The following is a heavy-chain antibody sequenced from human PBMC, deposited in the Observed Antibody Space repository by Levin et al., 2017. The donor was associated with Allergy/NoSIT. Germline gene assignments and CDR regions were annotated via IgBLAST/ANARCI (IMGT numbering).Heavy chain of an antibody. CDR1: GGSISSGDYY. Sequence: TSETLSLTCTVPGGSISSGDYYWSWIRQPPGKGLEWIGYIYYSGSTYYNPSLKSRVTISVDTSKNQFSLKLSSVTAADTAVYYCARERLSSGYFQHWGQGTLVTVSS. V-gene: IGHV4-30-4*01. D-gene: IGHD3-22*01. CDR2: IYYSGST. CDR3: ARERLSSGYFQH. J-gene: IGHJ1*01.